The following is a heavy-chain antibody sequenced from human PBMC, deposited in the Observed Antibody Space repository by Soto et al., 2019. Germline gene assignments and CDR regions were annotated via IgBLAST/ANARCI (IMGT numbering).Heavy chain of an antibody. CDR1: GFTFSSYA. J-gene: IGHJ5*02. Sequence: PGGSLRLSCAASGFTFSSYAMHWVRQAPGKGLEWVAVISYDGSNKYYADSVKGRFTISRDNSKNTLYLQMNSLRAEDTAVYYCARDGLAAMNWFDPWGQGTLVTVSS. V-gene: IGHV3-30-3*01. CDR3: ARDGLAAMNWFDP. D-gene: IGHD2-2*01. CDR2: ISYDGSNK.